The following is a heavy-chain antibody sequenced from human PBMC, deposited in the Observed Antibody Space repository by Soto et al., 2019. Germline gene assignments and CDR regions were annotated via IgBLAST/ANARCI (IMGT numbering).Heavy chain of an antibody. D-gene: IGHD3-22*01. J-gene: IGHJ4*02. CDR1: GFSFSDYE. CDR2: MTGSGGDI. CDR3: ARSSGSYTPFDS. V-gene: IGHV3-48*03. Sequence: EVQLVESGGGLVQPGGSLRLSCAASGFSFSDYEMNWVRQAPGKGLEWLAHMTGSGGDIIYADSVKGRFTISRDNAQNSLYVQLNSLRAEDTALYYCARSSGSYTPFDSWGQGTLASVSS.